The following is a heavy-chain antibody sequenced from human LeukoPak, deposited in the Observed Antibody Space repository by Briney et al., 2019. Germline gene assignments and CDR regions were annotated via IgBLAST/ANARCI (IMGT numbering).Heavy chain of an antibody. CDR2: IIPIFGTA. CDR1: GGTFSSYA. CDR3: ARVMRDGYNFPFDY. V-gene: IGHV1-69*01. D-gene: IGHD5-24*01. Sequence: SVKVSCKASGGTFSSYAISWVRQAPGQGLEWMGGIIPIFGTANYAQKFQGRVTITADESTSTAYMELSSLRSEDTAVYYCARVMRDGYNFPFDYWGQGTLVTVSS. J-gene: IGHJ4*02.